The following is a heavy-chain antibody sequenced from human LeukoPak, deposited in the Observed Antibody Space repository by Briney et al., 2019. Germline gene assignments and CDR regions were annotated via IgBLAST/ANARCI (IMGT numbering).Heavy chain of an antibody. CDR1: GGTFSSYA. V-gene: IGHV1-69*06. CDR3: AVPASVGSGSYGLDY. J-gene: IGHJ4*02. D-gene: IGHD3-10*01. Sequence: SVKVSCKASGGTFSSYAISWVRQAPGQGLEWMGGIIPIFGTANYAQKFQGRVTITADKSTSTAYMELRSLRSDDTAVYYCAVPASVGSGSYGLDYWGQGTLVTVSS. CDR2: IIPIFGTA.